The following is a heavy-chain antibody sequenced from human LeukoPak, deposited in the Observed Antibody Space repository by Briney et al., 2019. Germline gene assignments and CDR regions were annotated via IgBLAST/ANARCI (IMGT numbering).Heavy chain of an antibody. CDR3: AKGGGGVPVAGNFGPLDY. J-gene: IGHJ4*02. Sequence: GRSLRLSCAASGFTFSSYGMHWVRQAPGKGLEWVALISYGESNKYYADSVKGRFTISRDNSKNTLYLQMNSLRAEDTAVYYCAKGGGGVPVAGNFGPLDYWGQGTLVTVSS. V-gene: IGHV3-30*18. CDR1: GFTFSSYG. D-gene: IGHD6-19*01. CDR2: ISYGESNK.